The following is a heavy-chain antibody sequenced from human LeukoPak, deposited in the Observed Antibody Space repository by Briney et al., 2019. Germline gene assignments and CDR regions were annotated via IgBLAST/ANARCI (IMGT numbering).Heavy chain of an antibody. CDR1: GGSMRSYY. V-gene: IGHV4-59*08. D-gene: IGHD4-17*01. CDR2: IYYSGST. Sequence: SETLSLACTVSGGSMRSYYWSWIRQPPGKGLEWIGYIYYSGSTNYNPSLKSRVTISVDTSKNQFSLKLSSVTAADTAVYYCARMGNPATVTTDYWGQGTLVTVSS. J-gene: IGHJ4*02. CDR3: ARMGNPATVTTDY.